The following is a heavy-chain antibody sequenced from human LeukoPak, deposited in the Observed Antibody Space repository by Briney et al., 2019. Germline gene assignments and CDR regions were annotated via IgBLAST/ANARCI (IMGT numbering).Heavy chain of an antibody. J-gene: IGHJ4*02. D-gene: IGHD2-21*02. CDR3: ARRAYCGGDCYPN. CDR1: GYSFTSYW. CDR2: IYPGDSDT. Sequence: NTGGSLRLSCKGSGYSFTSYWIGWVRQMPGKGLEWMGLIYPGDSDTRYSPSFQGQVTISVGKSISTAYLQWSSLKASDTAMYYCARRAYCGGDCYPNWGPGTLVTVSS. V-gene: IGHV5-51*01.